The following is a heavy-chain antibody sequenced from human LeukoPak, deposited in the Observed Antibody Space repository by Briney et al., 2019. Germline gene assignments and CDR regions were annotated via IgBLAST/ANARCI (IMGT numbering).Heavy chain of an antibody. CDR1: GGTFSSYA. CDR3: ARAGREYYDFWSGYSLDY. D-gene: IGHD3-3*01. CDR2: IIPIFGTA. V-gene: IGHV1-69*05. Sequence: SVKVSCKASGGTFSSYAISWVRQAPGQGLEWMGGIIPIFGTANYAQKFQGRVTITTDESTSTAYMELSSLRSEDTAVYYCARAGREYYDFWSGYSLDYWGQGTLVTVSS. J-gene: IGHJ4*02.